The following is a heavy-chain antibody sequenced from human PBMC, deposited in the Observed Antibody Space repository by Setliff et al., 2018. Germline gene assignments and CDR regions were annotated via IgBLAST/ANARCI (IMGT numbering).Heavy chain of an antibody. Sequence: PSETLSLTCTVYGGSFSDHFWSWIRQPPGKGLEWIGEINHSGSTNYNPSLKSRVTISVDASKNQFSLKLSSVTAADTAVYYCARGGYYYDSSGYYQASYYYYYGMDVWGQGTTVTVSS. D-gene: IGHD3-22*01. J-gene: IGHJ6*02. CDR3: ARGGYYYDSSGYYQASYYYYYGMDV. CDR2: INHSGST. V-gene: IGHV4-34*01. CDR1: GGSFSDHF.